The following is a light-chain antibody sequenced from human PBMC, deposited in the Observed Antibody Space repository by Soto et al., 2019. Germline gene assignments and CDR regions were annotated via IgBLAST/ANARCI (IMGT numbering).Light chain of an antibody. V-gene: IGLV3-9*01. CDR3: QVWDSSTEV. J-gene: IGLJ1*01. CDR2: RDS. Sequence: SYELTQPLSVSVALGQTARITCGNNNIGSKNVHWYQQKPGQAPVLVTYRDSNRPSGIPERFSGSNSGNTATLTISRAQAGDEADYYCQVWDSSTEVFGAGTKLTVL. CDR1: NIGSKN.